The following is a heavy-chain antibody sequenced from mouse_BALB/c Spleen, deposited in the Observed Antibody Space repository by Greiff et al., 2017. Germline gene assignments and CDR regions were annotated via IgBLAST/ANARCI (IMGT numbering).Heavy chain of an antibody. J-gene: IGHJ3*01. CDR1: GYSITSGYY. D-gene: IGHD1-1*01. V-gene: IGHV3-6*02. CDR2: ISYDGSN. CDR3: ARGHYGSSSWFAY. Sequence: EVQLQQSGPGLVKPSQSLSLTCSVTGYSITSGYYWNWIRQFPGNKLEWMGYISYDGSNNYNPSLKNRISITRDTSKNQFFLKLNSVTTEDTATYYCARGHYGSSSWFAYWGQGTLVTVSA.